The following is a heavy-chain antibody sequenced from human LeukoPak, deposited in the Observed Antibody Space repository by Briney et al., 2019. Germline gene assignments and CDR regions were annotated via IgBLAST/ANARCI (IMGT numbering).Heavy chain of an antibody. V-gene: IGHV3-23*01. J-gene: IGHJ4*02. CDR2: ISGSGGST. CDR3: AKTQGSSWAFDY. D-gene: IGHD6-13*01. Sequence: GGSLRLSCVASGFTFGKYWMSWVRQAPGKGLEWVSAISGSGGSTYYADSVKGRFTISRDNSKNTLYLQMNSLRDEDTAVYYCAKTQGSSWAFDYWGQGTLVTVSS. CDR1: GFTFGKYW.